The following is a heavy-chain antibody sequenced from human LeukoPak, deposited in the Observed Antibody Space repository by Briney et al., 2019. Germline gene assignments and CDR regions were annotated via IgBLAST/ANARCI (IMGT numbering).Heavy chain of an antibody. Sequence: SETLSLTCTVSGGSISSYHWSWIRQPPGKGLEWIGYIYYSGSANYNPSLKSRVTISADTSKNQFSLKLTSVTAADTAVYYCARLSAAGLFDYWGQGTLVTVSS. CDR3: ARLSAAGLFDY. CDR2: IYYSGSA. D-gene: IGHD6-13*01. CDR1: GGSISSYH. V-gene: IGHV4-59*01. J-gene: IGHJ4*02.